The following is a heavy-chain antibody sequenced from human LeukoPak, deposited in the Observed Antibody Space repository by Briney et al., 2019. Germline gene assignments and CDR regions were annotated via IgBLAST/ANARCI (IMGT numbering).Heavy chain of an antibody. J-gene: IGHJ4*02. D-gene: IGHD1-1*01. CDR3: ATLASTDGY. CDR2: ISTRSSYL. V-gene: IGHV3-21*01. CDR1: GFTFSTYT. Sequence: GGSLRLSCAASGFTFSTYTMNWVRQAPGKGLQWVSSISTRSSYLYYADSVKGRFTISRDDAKNSLYLQLNSLRAEDTAVYYCATLASTDGYWGQGTLVTVSS.